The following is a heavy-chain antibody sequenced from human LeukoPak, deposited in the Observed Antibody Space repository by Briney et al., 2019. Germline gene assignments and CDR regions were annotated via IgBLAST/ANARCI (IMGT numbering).Heavy chain of an antibody. CDR2: ISYDGSNK. V-gene: IGHV3-30*04. CDR3: ARGTYYYDSSGYYY. Sequence: GGSLRLSCAASGFTFSSYAMHWVRQAPGKGLEWVAVISYDGSNKYYADSVKGRFTISRDNSKNTLYLQMNSQRAEDTAVYYCARGTYYYDSSGYYYWGQGTLVTVSS. CDR1: GFTFSSYA. J-gene: IGHJ4*02. D-gene: IGHD3-22*01.